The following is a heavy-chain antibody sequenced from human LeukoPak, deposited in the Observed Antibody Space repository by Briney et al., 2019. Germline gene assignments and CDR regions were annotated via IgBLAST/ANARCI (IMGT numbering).Heavy chain of an antibody. D-gene: IGHD6-13*01. CDR1: GFTFSSYA. CDR2: ISGSGGST. Sequence: GGSLRLSCAASGFTFSSYAMSWVRQAPGKGLEWVSAISGSGGSTYYADSVKGRFTISRDNSKNTLYLQMNSLRAEDTAVYYCANFVWVEQLVLGATGYFDYWGQGTLVTVSS. J-gene: IGHJ4*02. CDR3: ANFVWVEQLVLGATGYFDY. V-gene: IGHV3-23*01.